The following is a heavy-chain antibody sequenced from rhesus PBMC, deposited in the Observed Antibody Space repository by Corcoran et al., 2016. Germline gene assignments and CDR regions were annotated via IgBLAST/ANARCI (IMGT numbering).Heavy chain of an antibody. CDR3: ARGWQQLPFDY. CDR2: IYGNTAST. D-gene: IGHD6-43*01. J-gene: IGHJ4*01. CDR1: GGSISDSYY. V-gene: IGHV4S9*01. Sequence: QVQLQESGPGLVKPSETLSLTCAVSGGSISDSYYWTWIRQPPGKGLEWIVNIYGNTASTYYNPARKSRVTISNDTSKNQCFLKLSAVTAADTAVYYCARGWQQLPFDYWGQGVVVTVSS.